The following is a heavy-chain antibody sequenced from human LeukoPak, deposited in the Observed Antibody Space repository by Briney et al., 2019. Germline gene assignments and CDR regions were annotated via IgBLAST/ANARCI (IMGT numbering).Heavy chain of an antibody. J-gene: IGHJ4*02. Sequence: ASVKVSCKASGYTFSNFGISWVRPAPGQGLEWMGWISGNNNNPNYGQKFQGRLTVTTDSSTSTAYMELRNLRSDDTAVYYCARDGTSTDDYWGQGTLVTVSS. CDR1: GYTFSNFG. D-gene: IGHD2-2*01. CDR3: ARDGTSTDDY. CDR2: ISGNNNNP. V-gene: IGHV1-18*01.